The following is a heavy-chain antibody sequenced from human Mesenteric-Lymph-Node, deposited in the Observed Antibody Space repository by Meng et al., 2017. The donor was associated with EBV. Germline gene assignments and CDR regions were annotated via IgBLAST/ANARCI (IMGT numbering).Heavy chain of an antibody. Sequence: QVQVVQLGAEVKKPGASVKVSCKASGYTFTNYYMHWVRQAPGQGLEWVGRINPISGGTNLAQKFQGRVTMTRDTSISTANMELSGLRSDDTAVYYCATFGTASRRYFDYWGQGALVTVSS. CDR2: INPISGGT. V-gene: IGHV1-2*06. D-gene: IGHD2-8*02. J-gene: IGHJ4*02. CDR1: GYTFTNYY. CDR3: ATFGTASRRYFDY.